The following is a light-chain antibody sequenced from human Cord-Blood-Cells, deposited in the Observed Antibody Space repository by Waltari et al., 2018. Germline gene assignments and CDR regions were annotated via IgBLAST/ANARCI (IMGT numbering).Light chain of an antibody. CDR3: HKYNSFPGL. V-gene: IGKV1D-8*01. CDR1: QGISSY. Sequence: VIWMTQSPSLLSASTGDRVTISCRMSQGISSYLDWYQQKPGKAPKLLIYAASTLQSGVQSRLSGSGLGTDLPFTISGWKLEDFAIYSCHKYNSFPGLFAQGPKLEI. J-gene: IGKJ1*01. CDR2: AAS.